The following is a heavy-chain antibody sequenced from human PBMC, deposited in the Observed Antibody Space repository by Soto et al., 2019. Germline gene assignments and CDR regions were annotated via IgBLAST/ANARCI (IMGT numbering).Heavy chain of an antibody. D-gene: IGHD3-3*01. CDR1: GFTFSSYG. Sequence: GGSLRLSCAASGFTFSSYGMHWVRQAPGKGLEWVAVISYDGSNKYYADSVKGRFTISRDNSKNTLYLQMNSLRAEDTAVYYCAKDHYDFWSGYYTFHYYYYYGMDVWGQGTTVTVSS. J-gene: IGHJ6*02. CDR3: AKDHYDFWSGYYTFHYYYYYGMDV. V-gene: IGHV3-30*18. CDR2: ISYDGSNK.